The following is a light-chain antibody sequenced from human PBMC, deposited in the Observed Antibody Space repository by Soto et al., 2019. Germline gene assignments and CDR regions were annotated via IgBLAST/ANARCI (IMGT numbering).Light chain of an antibody. V-gene: IGLV1-44*01. J-gene: IGLJ1*01. Sequence: QSVLTQPPSTSGTPGQRVTISCSGSSSNIGRNTVNWYQHLPGTAPKLLIYSNNQRPSGVPDRFSGSKSGTSASLAVSGLQSEDEADYYCAAGDDSLNGYVFGTGTKLTVL. CDR3: AAGDDSLNGYV. CDR2: SNN. CDR1: SSNIGRNT.